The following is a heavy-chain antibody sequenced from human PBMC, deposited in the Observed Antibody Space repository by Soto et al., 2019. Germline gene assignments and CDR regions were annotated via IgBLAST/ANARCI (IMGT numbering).Heavy chain of an antibody. CDR2: IDFSGIT. V-gene: IGHV4-39*01. Sequence: SETVTLTCTVSRRSIISRTYYWGLLCSPPGEELEWIGSIDFSGITFYNPFLKSRVTIAVDTSKNQFSLKLSSVTAADTAVYYCARRLYYDSSGFEGGGMDVWGQGTTVT. J-gene: IGHJ6*02. CDR3: ARRLYYDSSGFEGGGMDV. D-gene: IGHD3-22*01. CDR1: RRSIISRTYY.